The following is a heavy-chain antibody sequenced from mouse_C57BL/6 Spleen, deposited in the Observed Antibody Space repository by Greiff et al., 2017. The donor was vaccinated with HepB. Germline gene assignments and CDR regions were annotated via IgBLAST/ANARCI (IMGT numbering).Heavy chain of an antibody. V-gene: IGHV5-9-1*02. CDR3: TRGGKYAYYFDY. CDR2: ISSGGDYI. D-gene: IGHD1-3*01. CDR1: GFTFSSYA. J-gene: IGHJ2*01. Sequence: EVKVEESGEGLVKPGGSLKLSCAASGFTFSSYAMSWVRQTPEKRLEWVAYISSGGDYIYYADTVKGRFTISRDNARNTLYLQMSSLKSEDTAMYYCTRGGKYAYYFDYWGQGTTLTVSS.